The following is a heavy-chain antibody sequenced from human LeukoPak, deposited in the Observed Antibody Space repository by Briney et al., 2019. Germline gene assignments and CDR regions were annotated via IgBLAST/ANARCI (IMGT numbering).Heavy chain of an antibody. Sequence: GASVKVSCKASGYTFTGYYMHWVRQAPGQGLEWMGWINPNSGGTNYAQKFQGRVTMTRDTSISTAYMELSRLRSDDTAVYYCARDSHYNWNDAPFDYWGQGTLVTVSS. CDR3: ARDSHYNWNDAPFDY. CDR1: GYTFTGYY. D-gene: IGHD1-20*01. V-gene: IGHV1-2*02. J-gene: IGHJ4*02. CDR2: INPNSGGT.